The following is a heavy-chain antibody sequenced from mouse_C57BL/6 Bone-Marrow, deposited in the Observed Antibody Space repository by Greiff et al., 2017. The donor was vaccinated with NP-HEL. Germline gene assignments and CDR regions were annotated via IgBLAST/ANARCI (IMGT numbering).Heavy chain of an antibody. CDR1: GYAFSSSW. J-gene: IGHJ3*01. CDR3: ARGTTVVAPTAY. V-gene: IGHV1-82*01. Sequence: VHLVESGPELVKPGASVKISCKASGYAFSSSWMNWVKQRPGKGLEWIGRIYPGDGDTNYNGKFKGKATLTADKSSSTAYMQLSSLTSEDSAVYFCARGTTVVAPTAYWGQGTLVTVSA. CDR2: IYPGDGDT. D-gene: IGHD1-1*01.